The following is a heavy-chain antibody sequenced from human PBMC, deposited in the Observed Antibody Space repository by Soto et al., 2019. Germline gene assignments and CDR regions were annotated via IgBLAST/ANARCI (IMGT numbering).Heavy chain of an antibody. CDR2: ISAYNGNT. V-gene: IGHV1-18*01. J-gene: IGHJ2*01. Sequence: QVQLVQSGAEVKKPGASVKVSCKASGYTFTSYGISWVRQAPGQGLEWMGWISAYNGNTNYAQKLQGRVTMTTDTSTSTAYRGLRSLRSDDTAVYYCARDLGPAGGSWYFDLWGRGTLVTVSS. D-gene: IGHD2-2*01. CDR3: ARDLGPAGGSWYFDL. CDR1: GYTFTSYG.